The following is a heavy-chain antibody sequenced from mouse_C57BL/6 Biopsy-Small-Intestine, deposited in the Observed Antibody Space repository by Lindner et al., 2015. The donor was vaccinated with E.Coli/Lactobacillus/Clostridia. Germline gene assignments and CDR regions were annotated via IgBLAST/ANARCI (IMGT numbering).Heavy chain of an antibody. D-gene: IGHD3-2*02. CDR3: VREGTAQASYAMDY. V-gene: IGHV10-1*01. Sequence: VQLQESGGGLVQPKGSLKLSCAASGFSFNTYAMNWVRQAPGKGLEWVARIRSKSNNYATYYADSVKDRFTISRDDSESMLYLQMNNLKTEDTAMYYCVREGTAQASYAMDYWGQGTSVTVSS. CDR1: GFSFNTYA. J-gene: IGHJ4*01. CDR2: IRSKSNNYAT.